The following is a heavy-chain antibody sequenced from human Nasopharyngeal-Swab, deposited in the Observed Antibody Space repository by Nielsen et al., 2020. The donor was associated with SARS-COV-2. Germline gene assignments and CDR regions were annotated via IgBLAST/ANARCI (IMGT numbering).Heavy chain of an antibody. V-gene: IGHV1-24*01. Sequence: ASVKVSCKVSGYTLTELSMHWVRQAPGKGLEWMGGFDPEDGETIYAQKFQGRVTMTEDTSTDTAYMELSSLRSEDTAVYYCARGTQSAFYDYVWGSNPLGGDYWGQGTLVTVSS. CDR2: FDPEDGET. D-gene: IGHD3-16*01. CDR1: GYTLTELS. J-gene: IGHJ4*02. CDR3: ARGTQSAFYDYVWGSNPLGGDY.